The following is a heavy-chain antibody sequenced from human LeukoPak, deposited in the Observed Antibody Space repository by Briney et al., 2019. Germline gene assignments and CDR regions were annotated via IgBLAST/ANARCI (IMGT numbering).Heavy chain of an antibody. CDR2: VKKDATTY. CDR1: EFSFTYYW. J-gene: IGHJ4*02. D-gene: IGHD3-10*01. CDR3: VSLELVPH. Sequence: GAFMSLCCAASEFSFTYYWMSWLRKAAGKGQELVGKVKKDATTYQYVDCATVRFTITRYNDKYTLYLQMDCMRAKDTAVYYCVSLELVPHWGQGTLVSVSS. V-gene: IGHV3-7*01.